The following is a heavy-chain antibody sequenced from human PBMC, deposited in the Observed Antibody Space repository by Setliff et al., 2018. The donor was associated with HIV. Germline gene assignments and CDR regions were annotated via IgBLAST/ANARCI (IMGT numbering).Heavy chain of an antibody. D-gene: IGHD6-13*01. V-gene: IGHV4-34*01. CDR2: INDEGIT. Sequence: PSETLSLTCAVYGGPLSGYQWTWIRQSPGKGLEWIGEINDEGITNYNSSLKSRVTISVDTSKNQFSMKLNSVTAADTAVFYCARGPVYSSTIDYWGQGTLVTVSS. CDR3: ARGPVYSSTIDY. CDR1: GGPLSGYQ. J-gene: IGHJ4*02.